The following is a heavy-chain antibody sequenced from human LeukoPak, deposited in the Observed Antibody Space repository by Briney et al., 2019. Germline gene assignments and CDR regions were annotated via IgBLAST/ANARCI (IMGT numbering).Heavy chain of an antibody. CDR2: IYSGGST. J-gene: IGHJ4*02. CDR1: GFTVSSNY. Sequence: PGGSMRLSCAVSGFTVSSNYMSWVRQAPGKGLEWVSVIYSGGSTYYADSVKGRFTISRDNSKNTLYLQMNSLRAEDTAVYYCATRGVAGNDYWGQGTLVTVSS. V-gene: IGHV3-53*01. D-gene: IGHD6-19*01. CDR3: ATRGVAGNDY.